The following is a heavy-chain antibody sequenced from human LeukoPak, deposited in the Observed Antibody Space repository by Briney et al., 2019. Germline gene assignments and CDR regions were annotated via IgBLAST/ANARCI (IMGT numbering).Heavy chain of an antibody. CDR2: IYYSGST. J-gene: IGHJ4*02. Sequence: SETLSLTCTVSGGSISSYYWSWIRQPPGKGLEWIGYIYYSGSTNYNPSLKSRVTISVDTSKNQFSLKLSSVTAADTAVYYCARDCSGNSCLSHWGQGTLVTVSS. CDR1: GGSISSYY. CDR3: ARDCSGNSCLSH. V-gene: IGHV4-59*01. D-gene: IGHD2-15*01.